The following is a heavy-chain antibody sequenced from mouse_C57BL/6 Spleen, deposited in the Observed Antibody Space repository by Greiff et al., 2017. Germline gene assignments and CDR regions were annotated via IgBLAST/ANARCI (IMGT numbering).Heavy chain of an antibody. D-gene: IGHD2-4*01. V-gene: IGHV1-53*01. CDR1: GYTFTSYW. Sequence: VQLQQSGTELAKPGASVKLSCKASGYTFTSYWMHWVKQRPGQGLEWIGNINPSNGGTYYNEKFKSKATLTADKASSTAYMQLSSLTSEDSADYYGASRRNYDGTRYFDVWGTGTTVTVSS. J-gene: IGHJ1*03. CDR3: ASRRNYDGTRYFDV. CDR2: INPSNGGT.